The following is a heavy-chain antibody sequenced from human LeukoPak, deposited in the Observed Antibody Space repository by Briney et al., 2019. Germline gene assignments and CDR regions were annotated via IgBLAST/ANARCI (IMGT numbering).Heavy chain of an antibody. CDR2: MYYSGGT. D-gene: IGHD7-27*01. J-gene: IGHJ4*02. V-gene: IGHV4-59*01. CDR1: GASISGYY. CDR3: AGTGLFFDY. Sequence: SETLSLTCRVSGASISGYYWSWTRPPPGKGLEWIGHMYYSGGTTYNPSLKSRVSISLDTSKKHFSLKLSSVTAADTAVYYCAGTGLFFDYWSQGTLVTVSS.